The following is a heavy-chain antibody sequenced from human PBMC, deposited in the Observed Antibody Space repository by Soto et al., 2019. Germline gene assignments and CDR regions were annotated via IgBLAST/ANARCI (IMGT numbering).Heavy chain of an antibody. D-gene: IGHD2-15*01. CDR2: IIPIFGTA. Sequence: ASVKVSCKASGGTFSSYAISWVRQAPGQGLEWMGGIIPIFGTANYAQKFQGRVTITADESTSTAYMELSSLRSEDTAVYYCARALGYCSGGSCHNYFDYWGQGTLVTVSS. CDR1: GGTFSSYA. J-gene: IGHJ4*02. CDR3: ARALGYCSGGSCHNYFDY. V-gene: IGHV1-69*13.